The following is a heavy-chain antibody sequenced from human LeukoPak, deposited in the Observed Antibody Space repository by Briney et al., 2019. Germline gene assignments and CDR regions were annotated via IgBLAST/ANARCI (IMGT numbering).Heavy chain of an antibody. Sequence: ASVKVSCNASGYTFTACYIHWVRQAPGQGFEWMGWINPNTGDTRYSQKFQGGVTMTRDTSITTAYMELNRLSYDDTAVYYSARVYEGATRGRVAFDIWGQGTMVTVSS. D-gene: IGHD1-26*01. CDR3: ARVYEGATRGRVAFDI. CDR2: INPNTGDT. J-gene: IGHJ3*02. V-gene: IGHV1-2*02. CDR1: GYTFTACY.